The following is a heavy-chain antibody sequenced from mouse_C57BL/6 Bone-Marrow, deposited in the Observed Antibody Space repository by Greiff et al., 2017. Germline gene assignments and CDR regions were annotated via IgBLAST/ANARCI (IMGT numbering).Heavy chain of an antibody. CDR1: GYTFTSYW. CDR3: ARSRWLLNMDY. J-gene: IGHJ4*01. V-gene: IGHV1-64*01. Sequence: QVQLQQPGAELVKPGASVTLSCKASGYTFTSYWMHWVKQRPGQGLEWIGMIHPNSGSTNYNEKFKSKATLTVDKSSSTAYMQLSSLTSEDSAVYYCARSRWLLNMDYWGQGTSVTVSS. CDR2: IHPNSGST. D-gene: IGHD2-3*01.